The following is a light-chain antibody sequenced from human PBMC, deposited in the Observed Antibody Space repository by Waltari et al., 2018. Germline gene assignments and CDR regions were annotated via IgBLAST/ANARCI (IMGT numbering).Light chain of an antibody. CDR3: ATWDDKLNGVL. J-gene: IGLJ3*02. Sequence: QSALTQRPSLSGTPGQGVTISCSAASSTIGVHDVNWYPQFPGTAPKLLIYSNYHRPSGVPERFSGSKSGISASLAISGLQSEDEADYYCATWDDKLNGVLFGGGTKLTVL. V-gene: IGLV1-44*01. CDR2: SNY. CDR1: SSTIGVHD.